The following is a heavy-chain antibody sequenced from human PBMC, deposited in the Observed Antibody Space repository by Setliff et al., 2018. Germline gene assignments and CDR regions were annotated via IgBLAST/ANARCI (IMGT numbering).Heavy chain of an antibody. Sequence: GGSLRLSCAASGFTFSSYAITWVRQAPGKGLEWVSVIYSGGSTYYADSVKGRFTISRDNSKNTLYLQMNSLRAEDTAVYYCARGEGGYSYGLPFDYWGQGTLVTVSS. V-gene: IGHV3-53*01. CDR2: IYSGGST. CDR3: ARGEGGYSYGLPFDY. J-gene: IGHJ4*02. D-gene: IGHD5-18*01. CDR1: GFTFSSYA.